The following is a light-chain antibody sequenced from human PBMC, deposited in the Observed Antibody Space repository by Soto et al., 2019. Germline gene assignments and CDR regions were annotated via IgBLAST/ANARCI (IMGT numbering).Light chain of an antibody. J-gene: IGLJ3*02. CDR2: SNN. CDR1: TSNIGSRT. CDR3: AAWDDRLNGWV. V-gene: IGLV1-44*01. Sequence: QSVLTQPPSASGTPGQRVTISCSGSTSNIGSRTVNWYQQVPGTAPKVVIYSNNQRPSGVPDRFSGSKSGTSASLAISGLQSEDEAEYYCAAWDDRLNGWVFGGGTKLTVL.